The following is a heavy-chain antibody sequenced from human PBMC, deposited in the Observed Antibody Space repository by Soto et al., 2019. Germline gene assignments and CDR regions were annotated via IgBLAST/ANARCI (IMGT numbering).Heavy chain of an antibody. CDR2: INAGNGNT. V-gene: IGHV1-3*01. CDR1: GYTFTSYA. Sequence: ASVKVSCKAPGYTFTSYAMHWVRQAPGQRLEWMGWINAGNGNTKYSQKFQGRVTITRDTSASTAYMELSSLRSEDTAVYYCARSYCSGGSCYPDAFDIWGQGTMVTVSS. D-gene: IGHD2-15*01. CDR3: ARSYCSGGSCYPDAFDI. J-gene: IGHJ3*02.